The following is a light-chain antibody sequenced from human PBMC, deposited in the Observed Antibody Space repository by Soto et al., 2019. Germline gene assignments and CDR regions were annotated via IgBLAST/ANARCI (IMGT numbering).Light chain of an antibody. CDR3: RSYPRSSTXL. J-gene: IGLJ1*01. CDR1: SSDVGGYNY. CDR2: DVS. Sequence: QSVRTQPASVSGSPGQSITISCTGTSSDVGGYNYVSWYQQHPGKAPKLMIYDVSNRPSGVSNRFSGSKSGNTASLTISGLQAEDEADYYCRSYPRSSTXLXATGTKVTGL. V-gene: IGLV2-14*01.